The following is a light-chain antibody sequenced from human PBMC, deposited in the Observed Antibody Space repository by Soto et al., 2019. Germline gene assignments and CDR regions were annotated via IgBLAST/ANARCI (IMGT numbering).Light chain of an antibody. V-gene: IGKV3-11*01. CDR1: QSVSSY. Sequence: DIVWTQSPATLSLSVGDRVTLSCRASQSVSSYLAWYQQKPGQAPRLLIYDASNRATGIPARFSGSGSGTDFNLNVSRLEPEEFATYYCQQFNNWPSTVGQGTRLEIK. J-gene: IGKJ5*01. CDR3: QQFNNWPST. CDR2: DAS.